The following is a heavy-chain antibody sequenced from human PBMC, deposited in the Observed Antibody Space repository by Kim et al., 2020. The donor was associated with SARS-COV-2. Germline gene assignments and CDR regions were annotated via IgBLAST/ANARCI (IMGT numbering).Heavy chain of an antibody. J-gene: IGHJ5*02. CDR2: T. V-gene: IGHV4-39*01. CDR3: ARRSGYNWFDP. D-gene: IGHD3-3*01. Sequence: TCYTPSLMSRVTISVDTSKDQFYRKLGSVTAADTAVYYCARRSGYNWFDPWGQGTLVTVSS.